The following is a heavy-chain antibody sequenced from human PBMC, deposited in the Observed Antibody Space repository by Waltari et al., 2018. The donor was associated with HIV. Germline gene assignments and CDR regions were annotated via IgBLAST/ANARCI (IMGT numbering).Heavy chain of an antibody. CDR3: ARRGLDPLIPNNWFDS. V-gene: IGHV4-34*02. D-gene: IGHD3-16*01. CDR1: SVSLDDYS. CDR2: VNHSGTS. J-gene: IGHJ5*01. Sequence: QVQLQQWGARLLKPSETLSLTCAVYSVSLDDYSWNWLRQTPGKGVEWIGEVNHSGTSNSVPSLKSRVFISVNAVKRQFSLNLTSVTAADTGVYFCARRGLDPLIPNNWFDSWGQGTVVIVSS.